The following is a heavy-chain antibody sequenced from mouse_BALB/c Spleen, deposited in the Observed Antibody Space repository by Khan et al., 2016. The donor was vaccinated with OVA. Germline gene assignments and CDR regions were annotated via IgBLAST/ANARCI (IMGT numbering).Heavy chain of an antibody. CDR2: ISSGGST. Sequence: EVQLLETGGSSVKPGGSLKLSCAVSGFTFSSYVMSWVRQTPKKRLEWVASISSGGSTYYPDSVKGRFTISRDNARNIVNLQMSSLRSEDMAIYYCAREAYRYDEYYFDYWGQGTTLTVSS. D-gene: IGHD2-14*01. CDR1: GFTFSSYV. J-gene: IGHJ2*01. CDR3: AREAYRYDEYYFDY. V-gene: IGHV5-6-5*01.